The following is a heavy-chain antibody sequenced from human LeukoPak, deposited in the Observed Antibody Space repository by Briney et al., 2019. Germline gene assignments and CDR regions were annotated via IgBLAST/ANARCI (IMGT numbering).Heavy chain of an antibody. Sequence: SVKVPCKASGGTFSSYAISWVRQAPGQGLEWMGGIIPIFGTANYAQKFQGRVTITADESTGTAYMELSSLRSEDTAVYYCARGKQYYDILTGPLYYYYGMDVWGQGTTVTVSS. V-gene: IGHV1-69*13. CDR3: ARGKQYYDILTGPLYYYYGMDV. J-gene: IGHJ6*02. CDR1: GGTFSSYA. CDR2: IIPIFGTA. D-gene: IGHD3-9*01.